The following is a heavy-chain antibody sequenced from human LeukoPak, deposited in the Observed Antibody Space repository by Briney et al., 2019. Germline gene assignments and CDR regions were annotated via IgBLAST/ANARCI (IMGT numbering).Heavy chain of an antibody. CDR2: ISYSGST. J-gene: IGHJ5*02. CDR3: ARSPEAAAGNWFDP. Sequence: SETLSLTCTVSGGSISSYYWSWIRQPPGKGLEWIGYISYSGSTNFNPSLKSRVTISVDTSKNQFSLKLSSVTAADTAVYYCARSPEAAAGNWFDPWGQGTLVTVSS. V-gene: IGHV4-59*01. CDR1: GGSISSYY. D-gene: IGHD6-13*01.